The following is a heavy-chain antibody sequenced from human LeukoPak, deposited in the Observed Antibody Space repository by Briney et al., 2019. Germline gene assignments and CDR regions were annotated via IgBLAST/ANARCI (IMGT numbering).Heavy chain of an antibody. V-gene: IGHV3-48*03. CDR1: GFTFSSYE. CDR3: ARDYVPVVRNDFFYYYGMDV. Sequence: GGSLRLSCAASGFTFSSYEMNWVRQAPGKGLEWVSYISSSGSTIYYADSVKGRFTISRDNAKNSLYLQMNSLRAEDTAVYYCARDYVPVVRNDFFYYYGMDVWGQGTTVTVSS. CDR2: ISSSGSTI. D-gene: IGHD1-1*01. J-gene: IGHJ6*02.